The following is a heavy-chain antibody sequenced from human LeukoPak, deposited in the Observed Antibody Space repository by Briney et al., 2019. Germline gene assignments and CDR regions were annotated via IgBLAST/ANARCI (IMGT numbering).Heavy chain of an antibody. CDR1: GFTFSNAW. CDR2: IKSKTDGGTT. J-gene: IGHJ4*02. V-gene: IGHV3-15*01. CDR3: TTDATYYDILTGYFSPMGFDY. D-gene: IGHD3-9*01. Sequence: GGSLRLSCAASGFTFSNAWMSWVRQAPGKGLEWVGRIKSKTDGGTTDYAAPVKGRFTISRDDSKNTLYLQMNSLKTEGTAVYYCTTDATYYDILTGYFSPMGFDYWGQGTLVTVSS.